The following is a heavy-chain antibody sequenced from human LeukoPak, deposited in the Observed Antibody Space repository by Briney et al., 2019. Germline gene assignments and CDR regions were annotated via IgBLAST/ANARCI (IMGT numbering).Heavy chain of an antibody. V-gene: IGHV3-7*01. CDR2: IKKTGIET. Sequence: PGGSLRLSCAASGFTFSNYAMSWVRQAPGKGLEWVAYIKKTGIETYYVDSVKGRFTITRDNIGNSLFLQMNSLRAEDTAVYYCAREDGYCSGGNCYSYFDLWGRGTLVTVSS. CDR3: AREDGYCSGGNCYSYFDL. J-gene: IGHJ4*02. CDR1: GFTFSNYA. D-gene: IGHD2-15*01.